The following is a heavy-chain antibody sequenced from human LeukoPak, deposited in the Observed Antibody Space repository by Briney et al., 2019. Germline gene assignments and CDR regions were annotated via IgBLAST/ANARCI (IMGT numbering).Heavy chain of an antibody. CDR2: IRYDGSAK. CDR3: AKDYNNGFDY. Sequence: GGSLRLSCAASGFSFSGYGMHWVRQAPGKGLEWVTFIRYDGSAKSYADSVKGRFTIARDNSKNTLYLQMNSLRAEDTAVYFCAKDYNNGFDYWGQGALVTVSS. D-gene: IGHD1-14*01. J-gene: IGHJ4*02. CDR1: GFSFSGYG. V-gene: IGHV3-30*02.